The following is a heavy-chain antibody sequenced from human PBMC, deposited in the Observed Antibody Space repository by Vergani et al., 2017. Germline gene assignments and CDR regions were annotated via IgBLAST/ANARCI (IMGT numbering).Heavy chain of an antibody. J-gene: IGHJ5*02. CDR3: ARVMVGATTVWFDP. D-gene: IGHD1-26*01. CDR2: IYTSGST. V-gene: IGHV4-61*02. Sequence: QVQLQESGPGLVKPSQTLSLTCTVSGGSISSGSSYWSWIRQPAGKGLEWIGRIYTSGSTNYNPSLKSRVTISVDTSKNQFSLKLRSVTAADTAVYYCARVMVGATTVWFDPWGQGTLVTVSS. CDR1: GGSISSGSSY.